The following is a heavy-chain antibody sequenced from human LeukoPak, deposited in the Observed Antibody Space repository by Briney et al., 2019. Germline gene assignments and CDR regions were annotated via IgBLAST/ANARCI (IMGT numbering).Heavy chain of an antibody. CDR2: FDPEDGET. CDR3: ARDQLATLYYFDY. CDR1: GYTLTELS. Sequence: ASVKVSCKVSGYTLTELSMHWVRQAPGKGLEWMGGFDPEDGETIYAQKFQGRVTMTRDTSTSTVYMELSSLRSEDTAVYYCARDQLATLYYFDYWGQGTLVTVSS. D-gene: IGHD6-6*01. J-gene: IGHJ4*02. V-gene: IGHV1-24*01.